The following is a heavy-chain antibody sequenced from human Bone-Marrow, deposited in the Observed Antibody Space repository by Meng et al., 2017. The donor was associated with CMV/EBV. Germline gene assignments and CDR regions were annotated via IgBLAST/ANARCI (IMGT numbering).Heavy chain of an antibody. CDR3: ARGGGDDGLDF. Sequence: ASVKVFCNTSGYTFTTFDINWVRQAPGQGLEWMALISAYSGDTKYAQKFQGRVTLTPDTSTRTAYLEIRSLRSDDTAVYFCARGGGDDGLDFWGQGTLVTVSS. J-gene: IGHJ4*02. CDR1: GYTFTTFD. CDR2: ISAYSGDT. V-gene: IGHV1-18*01. D-gene: IGHD3-10*01.